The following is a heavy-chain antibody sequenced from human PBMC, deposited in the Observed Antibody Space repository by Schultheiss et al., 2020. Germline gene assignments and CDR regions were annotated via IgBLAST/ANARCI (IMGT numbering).Heavy chain of an antibody. V-gene: IGHV3-30*03. CDR1: GFTFSSYG. D-gene: IGHD3-3*01. J-gene: IGHJ6*03. CDR3: ARVGPYDFWSGSHYYYYMDV. Sequence: GGSLRLSCAASGFTFSSYGMHWVRQAPGKGLEWVAVISYDGSNKYYADSVKGRFTISRDNSKNTLYLQMNSLRAEDTAVYYCARVGPYDFWSGSHYYYYMDVWGKGTTVTVAS. CDR2: ISYDGSNK.